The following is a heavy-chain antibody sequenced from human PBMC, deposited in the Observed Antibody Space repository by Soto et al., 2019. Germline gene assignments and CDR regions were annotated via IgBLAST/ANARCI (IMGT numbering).Heavy chain of an antibody. J-gene: IGHJ4*02. V-gene: IGHV3-48*03. CDR3: ARVRHDSSGPFDY. D-gene: IGHD3-22*01. CDR1: GFIFSSYE. Sequence: GGSLRLSCAASGFIFSSYEMNWVRQAPGRGLEWVSYISSSGRNIYYAESVRGRFTISRDNAKNSLSLQVNSLRADDTAVYYCARVRHDSSGPFDYWGQGTLVTVS. CDR2: ISSSGRNI.